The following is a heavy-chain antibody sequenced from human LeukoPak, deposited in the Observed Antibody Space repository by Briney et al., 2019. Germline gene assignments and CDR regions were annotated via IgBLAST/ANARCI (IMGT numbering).Heavy chain of an antibody. V-gene: IGHV3-66*04. CDR1: GFTVSNSY. CDR2: IYRGGST. Sequence: PGGSLRLSCAASGFTVSNSYMSWVRQAPGKGLEWISLIYRGGSTYYADSVKGRFTISRDNSKNTLYLQMNSLRPEDTAVYYCARRGSDYWGQGTPVTVSS. J-gene: IGHJ4*02. CDR3: ARRGSDY.